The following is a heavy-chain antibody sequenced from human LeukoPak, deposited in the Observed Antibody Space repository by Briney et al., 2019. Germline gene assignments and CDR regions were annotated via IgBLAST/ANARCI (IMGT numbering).Heavy chain of an antibody. CDR1: GYCIAHGFF. J-gene: IGHJ2*01. V-gene: IGHV4-38-2*02. CDR3: ARVEVPRDINDWYFDL. Sequence: SETLCLTCTVSGYCIAHGFFWAWIRQPPGGGLEWIGSLYHSGTTYYNTSLKSRISTSVDTSKNQFSLKLRLVTAADTAVYYCARVEVPRDINDWYFDLWGRGTLVTVSS. CDR2: LYHSGTT. D-gene: IGHD2-15*01.